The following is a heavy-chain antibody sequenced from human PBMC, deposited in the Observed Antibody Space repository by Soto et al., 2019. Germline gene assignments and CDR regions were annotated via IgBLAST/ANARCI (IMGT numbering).Heavy chain of an antibody. CDR3: AKDSPGSSSYYLVHYYYGMDV. J-gene: IGHJ6*02. V-gene: IGHV3-23*01. D-gene: IGHD3-22*01. CDR1: GFTFSSYA. Sequence: EVQLLESGGGLVQPGGSLRLSCAASGFTFSSYAMSWVRQAPGKGLEWVSAISGSGGSTYYADSVKGRFTISRDNSKNTLYQQKNSLRAEDTAVYYYAKDSPGSSSYYLVHYYYGMDVWGQGTTVTVSS. CDR2: ISGSGGST.